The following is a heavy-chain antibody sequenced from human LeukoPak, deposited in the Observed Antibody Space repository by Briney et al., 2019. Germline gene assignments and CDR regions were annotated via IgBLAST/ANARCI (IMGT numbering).Heavy chain of an antibody. CDR3: TRFKGVVVPAASYYFAY. D-gene: IGHD2-2*01. CDR2: ISSSGSTT. Sequence: GGSLRLSCAASGFTFSSYSMNWVRQAPGKGLEWVSYISSSGSTTYYADSVKGRFTISRDNAKNSLYLQMNSLRAEDTAVYYCTRFKGVVVPAASYYFAYWGQGTLVTVSS. J-gene: IGHJ4*02. CDR1: GFTFSSYS. V-gene: IGHV3-48*01.